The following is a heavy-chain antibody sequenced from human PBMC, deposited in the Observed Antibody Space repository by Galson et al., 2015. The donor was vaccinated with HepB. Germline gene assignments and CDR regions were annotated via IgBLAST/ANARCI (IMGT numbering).Heavy chain of an antibody. D-gene: IGHD3-22*01. CDR1: GFTFSSYA. J-gene: IGHJ4*02. V-gene: IGHV3-30-3*01. Sequence: SLRLSCAASGFTFSSYAMHWVRQAPGKGLEWVAVISYDGSNKYYADSVKGRFTISRDNSKNTLYLQMNSLRAEDTAVYYCARMDSSGYYNYYFDYWGQGTLVTVSS. CDR2: ISYDGSNK. CDR3: ARMDSSGYYNYYFDY.